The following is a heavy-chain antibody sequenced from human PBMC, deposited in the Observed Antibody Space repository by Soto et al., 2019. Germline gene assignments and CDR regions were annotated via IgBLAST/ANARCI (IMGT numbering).Heavy chain of an antibody. CDR3: AKGGLYTSSWYEGY. CDR1: GFTFSSYA. V-gene: IGHV3-23*01. Sequence: GGSLRLSCAASGFTFSSYAMSWVRQAPGKGLEWVSSISAGGDSTYSADSVKGRFTISRDNSKNTLYLQLNSLTADDTAVFYCAKGGLYTSSWYEGYWGQGTLVTVSS. CDR2: ISAGGDST. J-gene: IGHJ4*02. D-gene: IGHD6-13*01.